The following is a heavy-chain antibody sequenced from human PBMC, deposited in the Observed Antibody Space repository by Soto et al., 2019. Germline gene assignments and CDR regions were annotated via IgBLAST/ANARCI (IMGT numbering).Heavy chain of an antibody. CDR1: GFTFSSYG. CDR2: ISYDGSNK. CDR3: AKALLWFGELSPIEY. V-gene: IGHV3-30*18. J-gene: IGHJ4*02. Sequence: RWSLRLSCAASGFTFSSYGMHWFRQAPGKGLEWVAVISYDGSNKYYADSVKGRFTISRDNSKNTLYLQMNSLRAEDTAVYYCAKALLWFGELSPIEYWGQGTLVTVSS. D-gene: IGHD3-10*01.